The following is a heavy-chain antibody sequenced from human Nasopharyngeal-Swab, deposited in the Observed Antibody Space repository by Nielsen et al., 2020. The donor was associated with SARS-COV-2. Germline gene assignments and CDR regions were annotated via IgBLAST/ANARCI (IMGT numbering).Heavy chain of an antibody. J-gene: IGHJ5*02. CDR2: INAGNGNT. D-gene: IGHD4-17*01. CDR1: GYTFTSYA. V-gene: IGHV1-3*01. Sequence: ASVKVSCKASGYTFTSYAMHWVRQAPGQRLEWMGWINAGNGNTKYSQKFQGRVTITRDTSASTAYMELSSLRSEDTAVYYCARDKNYGDYVISTRYWFDPWGQGTLVTVSS. CDR3: ARDKNYGDYVISTRYWFDP.